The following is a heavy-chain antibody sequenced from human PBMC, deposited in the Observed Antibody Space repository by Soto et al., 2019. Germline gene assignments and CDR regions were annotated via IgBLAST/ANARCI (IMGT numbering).Heavy chain of an antibody. J-gene: IGHJ3*02. Sequence: GGSLRLSCAASGFTLSSYWMSWVRQAPGKGLEWVAIIKQDGSEKSYVGSVRGRLTSSRDNAKNSLYLQLNSLRAEETAVYSGARGGVWGSYRYNGASGVDMWGQGTMVTVSS. D-gene: IGHD3-16*02. CDR3: ARGGVWGSYRYNGASGVDM. CDR2: IKQDGSEK. CDR1: GFTLSSYW. V-gene: IGHV3-7*05.